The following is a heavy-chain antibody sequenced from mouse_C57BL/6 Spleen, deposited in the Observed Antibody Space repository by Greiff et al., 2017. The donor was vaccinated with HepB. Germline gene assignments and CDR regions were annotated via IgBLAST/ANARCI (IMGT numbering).Heavy chain of an antibody. V-gene: IGHV1-54*01. CDR1: GYAFTNYL. Sequence: VQLQQSGAELVRPGTSVKVSCKASGYAFTNYLIEWVKQRPGQGLEWIGVINPGSGGTNYNEKFKGKATLTADKSSSTAYMQLSSLTSEDSAVYFCARGGGVPNYYAMDYWGQGTSVTVSS. CDR2: INPGSGGT. CDR3: ARGGGVPNYYAMDY. J-gene: IGHJ4*01. D-gene: IGHD5-1*01.